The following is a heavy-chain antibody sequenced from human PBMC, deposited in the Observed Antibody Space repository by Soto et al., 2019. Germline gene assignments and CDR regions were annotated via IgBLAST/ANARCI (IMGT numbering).Heavy chain of an antibody. J-gene: IGHJ4*02. CDR3: ANVSRKGSAIDFDY. CDR2: VNPNNGDT. D-gene: IGHD3-10*01. V-gene: IGHV1-8*01. CDR1: GYTFSNYD. Sequence: QVQLVQSGAELKKPGASVKVSCKASGYTFSNYDMNWVRQATGQGPEWIGWVNPNNGDTGYAQKFKGRVTLTTDISATTAYMELTSLRAEDRAIYYCANVSRKGSAIDFDYWGQGTLITVSS.